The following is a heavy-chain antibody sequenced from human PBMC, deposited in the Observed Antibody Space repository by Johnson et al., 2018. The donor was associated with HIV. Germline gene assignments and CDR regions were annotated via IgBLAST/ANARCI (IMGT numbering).Heavy chain of an antibody. CDR2: ISFDGNNK. CDR3: ARVATADDDAFDI. J-gene: IGHJ3*02. V-gene: IGHV3-30-3*01. D-gene: IGHD5-18*01. CDR1: QFTFSSFA. Sequence: QVQLVESGGGLAQPAWSPRLSCAASQFTFSSFAMHWVRQTPGKGLAWVAVISFDGNNKYYADPMKGRFTISRDNAKNSLYMQMHSLRAEDAGLYYWARVATADDDAFDIWGLGTMVTVSS.